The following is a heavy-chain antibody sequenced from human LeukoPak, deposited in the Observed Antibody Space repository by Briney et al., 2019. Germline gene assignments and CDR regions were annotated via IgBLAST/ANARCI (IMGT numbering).Heavy chain of an antibody. V-gene: IGHV3-48*01. Sequence: GGSLRLSCAASGFTFSSYSMNWVRQAPGKGLEWVSYISSSSSTVYYADSVKGRFTISRDNAKNSLYLQMSSLRAEDTAVYYCAREAGYSSGWYPDAFDIWGQGTMVTVSS. J-gene: IGHJ3*02. CDR3: AREAGYSSGWYPDAFDI. CDR2: ISSSSSTV. D-gene: IGHD6-19*01. CDR1: GFTFSSYS.